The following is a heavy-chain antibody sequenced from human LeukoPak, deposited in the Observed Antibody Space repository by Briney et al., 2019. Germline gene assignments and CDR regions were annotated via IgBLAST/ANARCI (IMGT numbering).Heavy chain of an antibody. Sequence: GGSLRLSCAVSGFTVSSNYMSWVRQAPGKGLEWVSIIYSGGYTFYADSVKGRFTISRDNSKNTLYLQMNSLRAEDTAVYYCARTADGTFFDYWGQGTLVTVSS. D-gene: IGHD6-13*01. CDR3: ARTADGTFFDY. CDR2: IYSGGYT. J-gene: IGHJ4*02. CDR1: GFTVSSNY. V-gene: IGHV3-53*01.